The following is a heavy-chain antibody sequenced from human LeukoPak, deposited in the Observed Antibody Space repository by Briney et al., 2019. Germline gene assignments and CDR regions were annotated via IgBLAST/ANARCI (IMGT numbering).Heavy chain of an antibody. Sequence: PSETLSLTCTVSGGSIDSSSYHWDSIRQPPGKGLEWLGNIYYSGTTFYTSSLKSRVTISTDMSKNQFSLRLTSVTAGDTSVYYCARQRADYFYHYMDVWGKGTTVIVSS. CDR3: ARQRADYFYHYMDV. CDR2: IYYSGTT. CDR1: GGSIDSSSYH. V-gene: IGHV4-39*01. J-gene: IGHJ6*03.